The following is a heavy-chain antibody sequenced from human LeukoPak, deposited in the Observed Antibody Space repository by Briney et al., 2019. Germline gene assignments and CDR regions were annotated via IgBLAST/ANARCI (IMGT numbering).Heavy chain of an antibody. V-gene: IGHV3-74*01. CDR3: VGGRWTTVVTEDFDY. J-gene: IGHJ4*02. D-gene: IGHD4-23*01. CDR1: GFTFSRYW. Sequence: PGGSLRLSCVASGFTFSRYWMHWVRQAPGKGLVWVSRISNDGSSTNYADSVKGRFTIPRDNAKSTLYLEMNSLRAEDTAVYYCVGGRWTTVVTEDFDYWGQGTLVTVSS. CDR2: ISNDGSST.